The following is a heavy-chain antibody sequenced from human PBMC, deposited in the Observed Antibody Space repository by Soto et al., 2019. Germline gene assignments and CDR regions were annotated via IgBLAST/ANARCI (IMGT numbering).Heavy chain of an antibody. CDR1: GYTFTSYG. D-gene: IGHD3-10*02. Sequence: GASVKVSCKASGYTFTSYGISWVRQAPGQGLEWMGWISAYNGNTNYAQKLQGRVTMTTDTSTSTAYMELRSLRSDDTAVYYCARVLLILFGDIGMDVWGQGTTVTVSS. J-gene: IGHJ6*02. CDR3: ARVLLILFGDIGMDV. CDR2: ISAYNGNT. V-gene: IGHV1-18*01.